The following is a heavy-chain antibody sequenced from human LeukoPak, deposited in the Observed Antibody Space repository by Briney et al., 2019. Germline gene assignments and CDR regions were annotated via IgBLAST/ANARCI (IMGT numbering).Heavy chain of an antibody. Sequence: GGSLRLSCAASGFTFSNYELNSVRQAPGKGLEWVSYMSGSGRVTHYADSVRGRFTISRDNAKNTLYLQMNSLRAEDTAVYYCARGGGYSYGSFDYWGQGTLVTVSS. CDR2: MSGSGRVT. J-gene: IGHJ4*02. V-gene: IGHV3-48*03. D-gene: IGHD5-18*01. CDR1: GFTFSNYE. CDR3: ARGGGYSYGSFDY.